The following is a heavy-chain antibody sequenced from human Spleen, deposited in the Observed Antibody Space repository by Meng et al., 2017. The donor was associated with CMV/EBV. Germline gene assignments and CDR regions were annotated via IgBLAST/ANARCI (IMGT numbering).Heavy chain of an antibody. V-gene: IGHV4-61*01. D-gene: IGHD2-15*01. J-gene: IGHJ6*02. Sequence: SETLSLTCTVSGGSVSSSSYYWNWIRQPPGQGLEWIGYVYYSGSTSYNPSLKSRVTMSADTSKNQFSLKLSSVTAADTAVYYCARDLRAGGGYCSGGSCYSDQHYYYGMDVWGQGTTVTVSS. CDR1: GGSVSSSSYY. CDR2: VYYSGST. CDR3: ARDLRAGGGYCSGGSCYSDQHYYYGMDV.